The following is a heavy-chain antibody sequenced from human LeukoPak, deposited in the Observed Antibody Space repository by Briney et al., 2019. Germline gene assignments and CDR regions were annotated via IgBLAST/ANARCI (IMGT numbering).Heavy chain of an antibody. V-gene: IGHV3-9*03. CDR1: GFAFDDYA. Sequence: PGGSLRLSCAASGFAFDDYAMHWVRQAPGKGLEWVSGISWNSGSIGYADSVKGRFAISRDNAKNSLYLQMNSLRAEDMALYYCAKGRYYYDSSGYDYWDQGTLVTVSS. CDR2: ISWNSGSI. D-gene: IGHD3-22*01. J-gene: IGHJ4*02. CDR3: AKGRYYYDSSGYDY.